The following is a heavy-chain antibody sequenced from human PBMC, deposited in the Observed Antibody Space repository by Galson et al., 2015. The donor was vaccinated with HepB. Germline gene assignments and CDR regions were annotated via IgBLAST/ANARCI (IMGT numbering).Heavy chain of an antibody. D-gene: IGHD2-15*01. V-gene: IGHV1-8*01. CDR2: MNPKSGKT. J-gene: IGHJ4*02. CDR1: GYTFNRFD. CDR3: ARVDSGGGNCYSAFDN. Sequence: SVKVSCKASGYTFNRFDINWVRQAPGQGPQWMAWMNPKSGKTGFAQKFQGRVTLTSDTSTRTAYMELHSLTSEDSAVYYCARVDSGGGNCYSAFDNWGQGTLVTVSS.